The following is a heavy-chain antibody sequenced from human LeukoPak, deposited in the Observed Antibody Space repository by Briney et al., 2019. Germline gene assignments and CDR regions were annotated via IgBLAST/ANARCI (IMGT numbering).Heavy chain of an antibody. CDR3: AKKGYYDGSGYYMYYFDH. CDR1: GFTFSSYD. Sequence: GGSLRLSCAASGFTFSSYDMYWVRQAPGKGLECVASISRHSGASTYYAASVKRRFTISRDNSKNTLYLQMNSLRAEDTAVYYCAKKGYYDGSGYYMYYFDHWGQGTLVTVSS. J-gene: IGHJ4*02. CDR2: ISRHSGAST. V-gene: IGHV3-23*01. D-gene: IGHD3-22*01.